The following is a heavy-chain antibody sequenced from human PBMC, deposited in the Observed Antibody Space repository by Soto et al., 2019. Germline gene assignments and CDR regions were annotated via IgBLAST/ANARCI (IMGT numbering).Heavy chain of an antibody. CDR1: GGSISNSNW. D-gene: IGHD1-26*01. Sequence: QVQLQESGPGLVKPSGTLSLTCAVFGGSISNSNWWTWVRQPPGKGLDWIGEIFHSGSTNYNSSLMGRVTISVDKANNQFSLKLXXXTAADTAVYYCAHRPIVGAAIWGQGTLVTVSS. J-gene: IGHJ4*02. CDR2: IFHSGST. CDR3: AHRPIVGAAI. V-gene: IGHV4-4*02.